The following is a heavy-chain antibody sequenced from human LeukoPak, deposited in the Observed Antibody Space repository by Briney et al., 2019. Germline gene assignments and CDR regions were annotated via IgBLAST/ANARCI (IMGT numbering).Heavy chain of an antibody. V-gene: IGHV1-2*02. CDR2: INLNSGGT. Sequence: ASVKVSCKASGYTFTGYYMHWVRQAPGQGLEWMGWINLNSGGTNYAQKFQGRVTMTRDTSISTAYMELSRLRSDDTAVYYCALVVAATTIDYWGQGTLVTASS. CDR1: GYTFTGYY. D-gene: IGHD2-15*01. J-gene: IGHJ4*02. CDR3: ALVVAATTIDY.